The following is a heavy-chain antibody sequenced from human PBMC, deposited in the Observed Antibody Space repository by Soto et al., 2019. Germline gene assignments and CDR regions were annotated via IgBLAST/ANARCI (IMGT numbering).Heavy chain of an antibody. CDR3: ARSNGDYGDY. V-gene: IGHV4-59*01. J-gene: IGHJ4*02. CDR1: GDSISSYY. CDR2: IYYSGST. Sequence: PSETLCLTCTVSGDSISSYYWSWIRRPPGKGLEWIGYIYYSGSTNYNPSLKSRVTISVDTSKNQFSLKLSSVTAADTAVYYCARSNGDYGDYCSQGTLVTVS. D-gene: IGHD4-17*01.